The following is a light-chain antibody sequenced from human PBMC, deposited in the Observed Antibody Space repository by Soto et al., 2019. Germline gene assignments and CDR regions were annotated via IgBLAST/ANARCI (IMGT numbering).Light chain of an antibody. V-gene: IGLV2-8*01. CDR1: SSDVGKYNY. Sequence: QSALTQPPSASGSPGQSVTISCTGTSSDVGKYNYVSWYQQHPGKAPKLMIFDVSKRPSGVPHRFSGSKSGNTASLTVSGLQPEDEADYYCSSYSGSNDLVFGGGTKLTVL. CDR3: SSYSGSNDLV. J-gene: IGLJ3*02. CDR2: DVS.